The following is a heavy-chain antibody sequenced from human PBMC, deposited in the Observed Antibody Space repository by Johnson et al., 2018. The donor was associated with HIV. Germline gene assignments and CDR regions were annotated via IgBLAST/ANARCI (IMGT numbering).Heavy chain of an antibody. J-gene: IGHJ3*02. CDR3: AKEGADYNFWSGYSSNAFDI. CDR1: GFTFSSYA. CDR2: ISGSGGST. Sequence: VQLVESGGGLVQPGGSLRLSCAASGFTFSSYAMSWVRQAPGKGLEWVSAISGSGGSTYYADSVKGRFTISRDNSKNTLYLQMNSLRAEDTAVYYCAKEGADYNFWSGYSSNAFDIWGQGTMGTVSS. D-gene: IGHD3-3*01. V-gene: IGHV3-23*04.